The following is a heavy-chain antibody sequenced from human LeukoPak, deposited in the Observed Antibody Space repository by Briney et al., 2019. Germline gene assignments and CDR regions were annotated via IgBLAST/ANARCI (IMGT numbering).Heavy chain of an antibody. CDR1: GGSINNYY. Sequence: PSETLSLTCTVSGGSINNYYWTWIRQPPGKGLEWIGEINHSGSTNYNPSLKSRVTISVDTSKNQFSLKLSSVTAADTAVYYCASGIAAAGRRRGAVEWGQGTLVTVSS. CDR3: ASGIAAAGRRRGAVE. CDR2: INHSGST. D-gene: IGHD6-13*01. V-gene: IGHV4-34*01. J-gene: IGHJ4*02.